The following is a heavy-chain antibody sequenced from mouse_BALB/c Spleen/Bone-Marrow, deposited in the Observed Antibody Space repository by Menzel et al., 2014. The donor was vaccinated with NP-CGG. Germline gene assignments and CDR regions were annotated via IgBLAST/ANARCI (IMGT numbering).Heavy chain of an antibody. V-gene: IGHV1S127*01. J-gene: IGHJ4*01. CDR3: TRRKSPYAMDY. D-gene: IGHD6-2*01. Sequence: QVQLQQSGAEPVKPGASVKMSCKASGYTFTSYWMHWVKQRPGQGLEWIGTIDPSDSYTIYNQKFKGKATLTVDTSSSTAYMQLSSLTSEDSAVYYCTRRKSPYAMDYRGQGTSVTVPS. CDR1: GYTFTSYW. CDR2: IDPSDSYT.